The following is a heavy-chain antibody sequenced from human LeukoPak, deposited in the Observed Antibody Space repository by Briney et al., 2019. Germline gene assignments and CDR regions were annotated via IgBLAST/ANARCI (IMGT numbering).Heavy chain of an antibody. CDR2: ISAYNGNT. CDR3: ARVPSKQFSSPHYYYYMDV. D-gene: IGHD6-6*01. J-gene: IGHJ6*03. CDR1: GYTFTSYG. V-gene: IGHV1-18*01. Sequence: ASVKVSCKAPGYTFTSYGISWVRQAPGQGLEWMGWISAYNGNTNYAQKLQGRVTMTTDTSTSTAYMELRSLRSDDTAVYYCARVPSKQFSSPHYYYYMDVWGKGTTVTVSS.